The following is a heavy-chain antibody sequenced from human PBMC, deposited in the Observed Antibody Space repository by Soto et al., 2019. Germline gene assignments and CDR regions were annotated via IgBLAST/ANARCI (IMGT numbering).Heavy chain of an antibody. CDR3: VRDERDYYYGPDV. Sequence: NPSETLSLTCSISGGSVTSYYWSWIRQPAGKGLEWIGRIYADGGTTYNPSLKGRVAMSVASSKTQFSLKLSSVTAADTAVYYCVRDERDYYYGPDVWGRGTTVTVSS. J-gene: IGHJ6*02. CDR1: GGSVTSYY. CDR2: IYADGGT. V-gene: IGHV4-4*07. D-gene: IGHD6-25*01.